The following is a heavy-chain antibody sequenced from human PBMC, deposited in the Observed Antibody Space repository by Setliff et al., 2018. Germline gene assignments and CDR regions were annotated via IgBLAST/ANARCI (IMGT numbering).Heavy chain of an antibody. J-gene: IGHJ5*02. Sequence: SETLSLTCGVSGSSISNDYYWGWIRQPPGRGLEWIGIISHSGSTDYNPSLKSRVTISLDKSRNQFSLKVSSVTAADTAVYYCARTTGSTHNWLDPWGPGTLVTVSS. CDR3: ARTTGSTHNWLDP. V-gene: IGHV4-38-2*01. D-gene: IGHD1-1*01. CDR2: ISHSGST. CDR1: GSSISNDYY.